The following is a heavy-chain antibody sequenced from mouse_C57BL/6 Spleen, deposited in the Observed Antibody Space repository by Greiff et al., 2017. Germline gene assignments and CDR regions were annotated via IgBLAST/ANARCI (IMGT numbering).Heavy chain of an antibody. J-gene: IGHJ4*01. V-gene: IGHV1-74*01. CDR3: AHEDYCAMDY. CDR2: IHPSDSDT. CDR1: GYTFTSYW. Sequence: QVQLQQPGAELVKPGASVKVSCKASGYTFTSYWMHWVKQSPGKGLEWLGRIHPSDSDTNYNQKFKGKATLTVDKSSSTAYMQLSSLTSEDSAVYYCAHEDYCAMDYWGQGTSVTVSS. D-gene: IGHD1-2*01.